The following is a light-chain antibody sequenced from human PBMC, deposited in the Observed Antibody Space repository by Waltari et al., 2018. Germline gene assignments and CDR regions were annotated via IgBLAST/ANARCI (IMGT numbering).Light chain of an antibody. CDR3: SSYRNSTTPIPV. V-gene: IGLV2-14*02. J-gene: IGLJ2*01. CDR2: DVT. CDR1: SSDVGRYDL. Sequence: QSALTQPASVSGSPGQSITISCTGTSSDVGRYDLVSWYQQHPGKAPKLMIYDVTKRPSGVSRRSSASQSCNTASLTISGLQSEDEADYFCSSYRNSTTPIPVFGGGTKLTVL.